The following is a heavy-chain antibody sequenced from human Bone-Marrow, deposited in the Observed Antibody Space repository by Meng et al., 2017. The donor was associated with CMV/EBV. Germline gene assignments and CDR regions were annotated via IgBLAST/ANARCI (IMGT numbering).Heavy chain of an antibody. V-gene: IGHV1-69*12. CDR3: ARDVAARPYIYDY. CDR1: GGTFSSYA. D-gene: IGHD6-6*01. J-gene: IGHJ4*02. CDR2: IIPIFGTA. Sequence: QVQWWQSGDEVKKPGSSVKVSCKASGGTFSSYAISWGRQAPGQGLEWMGGIIPIFGTANYAQKFQGRVTITADESTSTAYMELSSLRSEDTAVYYCARDVAARPYIYDYWGQGTLVTVSS.